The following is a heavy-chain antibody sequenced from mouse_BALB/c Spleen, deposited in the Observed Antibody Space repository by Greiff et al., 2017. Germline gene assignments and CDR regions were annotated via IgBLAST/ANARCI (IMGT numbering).Heavy chain of an antibody. CDR1: GYAFSSYW. D-gene: IGHD2-1*01. Sequence: QVQLKESGAELVKPGASVKLSCKASGYAFSSYWMNWVKQRPGQGLEWIGQIYPGDGDTNYNGKFKGKATLTADKSSSTAYMQLSSLTSEDSAVYFCARGGGNYGGFAYWGQGTLVTVSA. J-gene: IGHJ3*01. CDR2: IYPGDGDT. V-gene: IGHV1-80*01. CDR3: ARGGGNYGGFAY.